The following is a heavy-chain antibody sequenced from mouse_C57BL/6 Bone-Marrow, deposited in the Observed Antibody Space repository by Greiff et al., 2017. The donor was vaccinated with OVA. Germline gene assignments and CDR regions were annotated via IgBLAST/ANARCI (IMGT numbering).Heavy chain of an antibody. CDR2: ISNGGGST. J-gene: IGHJ3*01. D-gene: IGHD1-1*01. V-gene: IGHV5-12*01. Sequence: EVKLMESGGGLVQPGGSLKLSCAASGFTFSDYYMYWVRQTPEQRLEWVAYISNGGGSTYYPDTVKGRFTISRDNAKNTRYLQMSRLKSEDTAMEYCARRGLYYGSSFTSFAYWGQGTLVTVSA. CDR3: ARRGLYYGSSFTSFAY. CDR1: GFTFSDYY.